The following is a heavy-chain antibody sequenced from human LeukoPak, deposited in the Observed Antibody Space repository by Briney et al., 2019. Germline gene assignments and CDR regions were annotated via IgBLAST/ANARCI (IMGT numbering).Heavy chain of an antibody. CDR1: GFTFTSYT. Sequence: PGGSLRLSCAASGFTFTSYTMNWVRQAPGKGLEWVSSISSNSGSIYYADSVKGRFTISRDNAKNSLYLQMNSLRDEDTAVYYCARDRYYDSSGYAYWGQGTLVTVSS. D-gene: IGHD3-22*01. V-gene: IGHV3-21*01. J-gene: IGHJ4*02. CDR3: ARDRYYDSSGYAY. CDR2: ISSNSGSI.